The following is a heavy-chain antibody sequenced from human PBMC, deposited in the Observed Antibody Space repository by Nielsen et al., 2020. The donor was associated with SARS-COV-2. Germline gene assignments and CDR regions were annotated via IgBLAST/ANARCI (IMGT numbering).Heavy chain of an antibody. CDR1: GGSISNYF. CDR3: ARDRRDLVPDYYLDQSFYGLDV. V-gene: IGHV4-59*01. CDR2: IYYSGST. D-gene: IGHD3-9*01. J-gene: IGHJ6*02. Sequence: SETLSLTCTVSGGSISNYFWTWIRQPPGKGLEWIGYIYYSGSTSYNPSLKSRVTISLDTTKNQFSLKVTSVTAADTAVYYCARDRRDLVPDYYLDQSFYGLDVWGQGTTVTVSS.